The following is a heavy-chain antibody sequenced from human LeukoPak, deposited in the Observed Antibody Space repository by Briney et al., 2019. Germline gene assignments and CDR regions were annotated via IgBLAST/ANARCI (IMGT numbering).Heavy chain of an antibody. CDR3: ARHRTKPLAAAGTPRDY. J-gene: IGHJ4*02. Sequence: SETLSLTCTASGRSISSSSYYWGWIRQPPGKGPERIGSIYNSGSTYYNPSLKRRVTISVDTSKNQCSLKLSSVTAADTAVYYCARHRTKPLAAAGTPRDYWGQGTLVTVSS. CDR2: IYNSGST. V-gene: IGHV4-39*01. CDR1: GRSISSSSYY. D-gene: IGHD6-13*01.